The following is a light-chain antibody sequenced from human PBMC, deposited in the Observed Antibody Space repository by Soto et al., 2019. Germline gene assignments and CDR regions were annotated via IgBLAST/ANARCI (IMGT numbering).Light chain of an antibody. CDR2: RNN. J-gene: IGLJ2*01. CDR1: RSNIEINH. CDR3: CSYAGSSTLV. Sequence: QSVLTQPPSASGTPGQRVTISCSGSRSNIEINHVHWYQQFPGTAPKLLIFRNNQRPSGVPDRFSGSKSGTSASLAISGLRSEDEADYYCCSYAGSSTLVFGGGTKLTVL. V-gene: IGLV1-47*01.